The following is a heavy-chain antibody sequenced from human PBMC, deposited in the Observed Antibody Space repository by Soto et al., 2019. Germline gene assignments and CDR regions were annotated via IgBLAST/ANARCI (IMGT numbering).Heavy chain of an antibody. CDR2: IYYSGST. J-gene: IGHJ3*02. V-gene: IGHV4-30-4*01. D-gene: IGHD1-1*01. CDR1: GGSISSGDYY. Sequence: QVQLQESGPGLVKPSQTLSLTCTVSGGSISSGDYYWSWIRQPPGKGLEWIGYIYYSGSTYYNPSLKSRVTISVDTAKNQFSLKLSSVTAADKAVYYCAREGYKEFIWGDAYDIWGQGTMVTVSS. CDR3: AREGYKEFIWGDAYDI.